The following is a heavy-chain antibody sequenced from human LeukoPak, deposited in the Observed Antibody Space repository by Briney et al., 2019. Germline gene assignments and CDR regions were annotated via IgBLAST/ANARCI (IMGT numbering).Heavy chain of an antibody. CDR2: IKSKTDGGTT. D-gene: IGHD3-22*01. CDR1: GFTFSNAW. Sequence: PGGSLRLSCAASGFTFSNAWMSWVRQAPGKGLEWVGRIKSKTDGGTTDYAAPVKGRFTISRDDSKNTLYLQMNSLKTEDTAVYYCTTERYYDSSGYYFFYFDYWGQGTLVTVSS. J-gene: IGHJ4*02. CDR3: TTERYYDSSGYYFFYFDY. V-gene: IGHV3-15*01.